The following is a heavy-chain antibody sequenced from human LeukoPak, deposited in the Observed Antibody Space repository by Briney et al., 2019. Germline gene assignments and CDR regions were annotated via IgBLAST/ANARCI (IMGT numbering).Heavy chain of an antibody. Sequence: ASVKVSCKASGYTFTNYAIHWVRQAPGQRFEWMGWINAGNGHTKYSQNFQGRVTITRDSSANIVYMDVSSLTSEDTAVYYCARGIWSATRVDYYLDNWGRGTLVTVSS. D-gene: IGHD5-24*01. V-gene: IGHV1-3*01. J-gene: IGHJ4*02. CDR1: GYTFTNYA. CDR2: INAGNGHT. CDR3: ARGIWSATRVDYYLDN.